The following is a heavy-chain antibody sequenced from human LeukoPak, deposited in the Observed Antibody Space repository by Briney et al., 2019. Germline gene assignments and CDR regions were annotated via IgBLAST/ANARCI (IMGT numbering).Heavy chain of an antibody. CDR3: ARGQVYYGSGSYYHYYYYYYMDV. CDR1: GGSISSYY. D-gene: IGHD3-10*01. J-gene: IGHJ6*03. CDR2: IYTSGST. V-gene: IGHV4-4*07. Sequence: PSETLSLTCTVSGGSISSYYWSWIRQPAGKGLEWIGCIYTSGSTNYNPSLESRVTMSVDTSKNQFSLKLSSVTAADTAVYYCARGQVYYGSGSYYHYYYYYYMDVWGKGTTVTVSS.